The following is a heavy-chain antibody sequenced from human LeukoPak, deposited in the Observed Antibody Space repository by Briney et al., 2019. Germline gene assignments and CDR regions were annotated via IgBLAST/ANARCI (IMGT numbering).Heavy chain of an antibody. CDR2: INHSGST. J-gene: IGHJ4*02. CDR1: GGSFSGYY. Sequence: ASETLSLTCAVYGGSFSGYYWSWIRQPPGKGLEWIGEINHSGSTNYNPSLKSRVTISVDTSKNQFSLKLSSVTAADTAVYYCARGNSSLYYFDYWGQGTLVTVSS. D-gene: IGHD6-13*01. V-gene: IGHV4-34*01. CDR3: ARGNSSLYYFDY.